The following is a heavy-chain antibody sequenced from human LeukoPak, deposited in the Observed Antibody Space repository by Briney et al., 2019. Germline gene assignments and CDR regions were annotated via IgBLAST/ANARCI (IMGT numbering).Heavy chain of an antibody. D-gene: IGHD6-13*01. CDR2: IYYSGST. J-gene: IGHJ4*02. CDR3: SGPYSSSWYETY. Sequence: SETLSLTCTVPGGSISSSSYYWGWIRQPPGKGLEWIGSIYYSGSTYYNPSLKSRVTISVDTSKNQFSLKLSSVTAADTAVYYCSGPYSSSWYETYWGQGTLVTVSS. CDR1: GGSISSSSYY. V-gene: IGHV4-39*01.